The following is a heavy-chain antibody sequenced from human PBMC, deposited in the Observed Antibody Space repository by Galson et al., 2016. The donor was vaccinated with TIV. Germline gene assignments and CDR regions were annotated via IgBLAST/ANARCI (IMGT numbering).Heavy chain of an antibody. CDR2: ISASGRS. V-gene: IGHV4-4*09. Sequence: TLSLTCTVSGGSIGSHYWSWIRQPPGKGPEWIACISASGRSNYNSYLKSRVSISVDTSMSQISLKVTSVTAADTAVYYCARDDTSIRGTNAFDLWGQGTMVTVSS. J-gene: IGHJ3*01. D-gene: IGHD3-16*01. CDR1: GGSIGSHY. CDR3: ARDDTSIRGTNAFDL.